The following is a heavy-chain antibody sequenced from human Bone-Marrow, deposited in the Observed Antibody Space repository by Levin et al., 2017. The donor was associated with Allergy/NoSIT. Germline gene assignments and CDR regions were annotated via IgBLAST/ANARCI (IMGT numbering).Heavy chain of an antibody. D-gene: IGHD4-23*01. CDR3: ARVSGYSYGVWTTVVTIPPEFDY. V-gene: IGHV3-30*04. J-gene: IGHJ4*02. CDR2: ISYDGSNK. CDR1: GFTFSSYA. Sequence: GGSLRLSCAASGFTFSSYAMHWVRQAPGKGLEWVAVISYDGSNKYYADSVKGRFTISRDNSKNTLYLQMNSLRAEDTAVYYCARVSGYSYGVWTTVVTIPPEFDYWGQGTLVTVSS.